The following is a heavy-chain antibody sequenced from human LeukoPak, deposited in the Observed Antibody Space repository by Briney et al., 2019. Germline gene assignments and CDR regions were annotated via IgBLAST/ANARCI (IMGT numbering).Heavy chain of an antibody. J-gene: IGHJ6*02. V-gene: IGHV5-51*01. CDR3: ARPPLGIDGVDV. Sequence: GESLKISCKSSGYRFTNNWIGWVRQMPGKGLEWMGIIYPGDSETRYSPSFQGQVTISADKSISTAYLQWSSLKASDTAMYFCARPPLGIDGVDVWGQGATVTVSS. D-gene: IGHD1-26*01. CDR2: IYPGDSET. CDR1: GYRFTNNW.